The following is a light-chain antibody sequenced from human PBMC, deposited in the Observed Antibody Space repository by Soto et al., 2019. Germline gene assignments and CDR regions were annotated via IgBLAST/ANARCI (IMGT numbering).Light chain of an antibody. CDR3: QQYSNWPIT. CDR1: PSISSN. CDR2: GAS. V-gene: IGKV3-15*01. Sequence: EIVMTQSPATLSVSPGERATLSCRASPSISSNLAWYQQKPGQAPRLLIYGASTRATGFPARFSGSGSGTEFTLTISSLQSEDFAVDYCQQYSNWPITFGQGTRLEIK. J-gene: IGKJ5*01.